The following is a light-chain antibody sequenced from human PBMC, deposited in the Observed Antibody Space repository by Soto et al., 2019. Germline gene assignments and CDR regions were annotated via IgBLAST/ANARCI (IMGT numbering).Light chain of an antibody. V-gene: IGKV1-27*01. CDR3: QKYDGAPLT. CDR2: AAS. J-gene: IGKJ4*01. Sequence: DIQMTQSPSSLSASVGDRVTITCRAGQDINIYLAWYQQKSGKVPKLLISAASTLQSGVPSRFSGSGSGTDFTLTISSLQPEDVAIYYCQKYDGAPLTFGGGTKVEIK. CDR1: QDINIY.